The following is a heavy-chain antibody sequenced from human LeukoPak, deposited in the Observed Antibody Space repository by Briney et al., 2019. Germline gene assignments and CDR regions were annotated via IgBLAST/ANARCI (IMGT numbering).Heavy chain of an antibody. J-gene: IGHJ4*02. V-gene: IGHV4-39*07. CDR1: GGSISSSSYY. CDR3: ASRIAAAGTVDY. D-gene: IGHD6-13*01. Sequence: SETLSLTCTVSGGSISSSSYYWGWIRQPPGKGLEWIGSIYYSGSTYYNPSLKSRVTISVDTSKNQFSLKLSSVTAADTAVYYCASRIAAAGTVDYWGQGTLVTVSS. CDR2: IYYSGST.